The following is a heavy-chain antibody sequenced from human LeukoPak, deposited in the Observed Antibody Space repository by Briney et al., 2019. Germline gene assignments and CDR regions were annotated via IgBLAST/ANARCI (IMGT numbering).Heavy chain of an antibody. CDR2: IIPIFGTA. V-gene: IGHV1-69*06. CDR3: AKTPLGYCSSTSCFYYYYGMDV. D-gene: IGHD2-2*01. CDR1: GGTFCSSA. J-gene: IGHJ6*04. Sequence: GASVKVSCKTSGGTFCSSAISWVRQAPGQGLEWMGGIIPIFGTANSAQKFQGRVTITADKSTSTAYMELSSLRSEDTAVYYCAKTPLGYCSSTSCFYYYYGMDVWGKGTTVTVSS.